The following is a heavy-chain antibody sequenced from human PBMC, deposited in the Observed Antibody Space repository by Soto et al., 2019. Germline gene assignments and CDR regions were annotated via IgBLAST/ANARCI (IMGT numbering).Heavy chain of an antibody. Sequence: GGSLRLSCAASGFTFSSYAMSWVRQAPGKGLEWVSAISGSGGSTYYADSVKGRFTISRDNSKNTLYLQMNSLRAEATAVYYCAKVLGDCSSTSCYPAFDYWGQGTLVTVSS. V-gene: IGHV3-23*01. CDR1: GFTFSSYA. CDR2: ISGSGGST. CDR3: AKVLGDCSSTSCYPAFDY. D-gene: IGHD2-2*01. J-gene: IGHJ4*02.